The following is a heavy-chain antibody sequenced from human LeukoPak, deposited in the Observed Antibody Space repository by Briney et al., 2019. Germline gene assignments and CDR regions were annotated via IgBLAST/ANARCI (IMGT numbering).Heavy chain of an antibody. D-gene: IGHD6-25*01. CDR3: TQRDY. CDR2: INSDGSIT. J-gene: IGHJ4*02. Sequence: GGSLTLSCAASGFTFSSSWMHWVRQAPGKGLVWVSRINSDGSITDYADSVKGRFTISRDNAKNTLYLQMNSLRAEDTAVYYCTQRDYWGQGTLVTVSS. V-gene: IGHV3-74*01. CDR1: GFTFSSSW.